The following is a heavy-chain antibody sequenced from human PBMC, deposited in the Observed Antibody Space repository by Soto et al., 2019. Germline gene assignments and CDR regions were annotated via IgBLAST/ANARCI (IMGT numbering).Heavy chain of an antibody. J-gene: IGHJ6*02. CDR1: GGSISSGGYY. V-gene: IGHV4-31*01. CDR3: ARDYGMDV. CDR2: TYYSGST. Sequence: QVQLQESGPGLVKPSQTLSLTCTVSGGSISSGGYYWSWIRQHPGKGLEWIGYTYYSGSTYYNPSXXRXVXXTVDTSKNQFSLKLSSVTAADTAVYYCARDYGMDVWGQGTTVTVSS.